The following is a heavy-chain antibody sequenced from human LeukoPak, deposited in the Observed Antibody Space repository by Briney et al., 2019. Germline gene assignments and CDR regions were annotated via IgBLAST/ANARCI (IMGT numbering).Heavy chain of an antibody. V-gene: IGHV1-69*04. J-gene: IGHJ4*02. CDR2: IIPILGIA. CDR1: GGTFSSYA. Sequence: SVKVSCKASGGTFSSYAISWVRQAPGQGLEWMGRIIPILGIANYAQKFQGRVTITADKSTSAAYMELSSLRSEDTAVYYCARGRDSYDSMYYFDYWDQGTLVTVSS. CDR3: ARGRDSYDSMYYFDY. D-gene: IGHD3-22*01.